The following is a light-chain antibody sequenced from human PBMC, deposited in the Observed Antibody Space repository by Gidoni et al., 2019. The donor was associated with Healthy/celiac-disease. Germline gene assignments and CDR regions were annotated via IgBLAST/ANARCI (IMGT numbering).Light chain of an antibody. Sequence: DIQMTQSPSSRAAAVGDRVTITCRASQGISNYLAWYQQKPGKVPKLLIYAASTLQSGVPSRFSGSGSGTDFTLTISSLQPEDVATYYCQKYNSAPQTFGQGTKVEIK. V-gene: IGKV1-27*01. J-gene: IGKJ1*01. CDR3: QKYNSAPQT. CDR1: QGISNY. CDR2: AAS.